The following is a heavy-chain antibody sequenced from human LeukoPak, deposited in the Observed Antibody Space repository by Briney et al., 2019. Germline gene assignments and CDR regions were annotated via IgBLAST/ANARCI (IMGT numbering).Heavy chain of an antibody. D-gene: IGHD5-18*01. CDR1: GFTFSSYA. J-gene: IGHJ4*02. Sequence: PGGSLRLSCAASGFTFSSYAMSWVRQAPGKGLESVSAISGSGGSTYYADSVKGRFTISRDNSKNTLYLQMNSLRAEDTAVYYCAKETKKGKTWIQLWTYFDYWGQGTLVTVSS. V-gene: IGHV3-23*01. CDR2: ISGSGGST. CDR3: AKETKKGKTWIQLWTYFDY.